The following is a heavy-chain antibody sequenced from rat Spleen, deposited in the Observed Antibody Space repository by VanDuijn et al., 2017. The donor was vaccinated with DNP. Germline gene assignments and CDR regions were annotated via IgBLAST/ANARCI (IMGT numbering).Heavy chain of an antibody. V-gene: IGHV3-1*01. Sequence: EVQLQESGPGLVKPSQSLSLTCSVTGYSITSNYWAWIRKFPGNKMELMGYISYSGYTGYNPSLKSRISIARDTSKNQFFLQLNSVTTEDTATYYCARGLNYGGYIYSWYFDFWGPGTMVTVSS. D-gene: IGHD1-11*01. CDR1: GYSITSNY. CDR3: ARGLNYGGYIYSWYFDF. CDR2: ISYSGYT. J-gene: IGHJ1*01.